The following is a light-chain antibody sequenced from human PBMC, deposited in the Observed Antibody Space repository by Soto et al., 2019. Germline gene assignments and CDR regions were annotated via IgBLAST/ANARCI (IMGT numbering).Light chain of an antibody. V-gene: IGKV3-20*01. CDR2: GAS. Sequence: EIVLTQSPGTLSLSPGERATLSCRASQSVSSSYLAWYQQKPGQAPRLLIYGASSRATGIPDRFSGSGSGTDFTLTISRLEPEDFAVYYCQQYGSHGTFGQWTKVEIK. CDR3: QQYGSHGT. CDR1: QSVSSSY. J-gene: IGKJ1*01.